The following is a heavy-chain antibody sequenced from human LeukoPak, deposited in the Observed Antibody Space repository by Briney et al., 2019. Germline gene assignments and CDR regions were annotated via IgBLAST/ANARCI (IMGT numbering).Heavy chain of an antibody. CDR2: MNPNSGNA. V-gene: IGHV1-8*01. CDR3: GRPLQRGSWTQRALDY. Sequence: ASVKVSCKSSGYTFTSYDISWVRQATGQGLEWMGWMNPNSGNAGYAQRFQGRVTMTRNNSISTAYMELTSLRSEDTAVYYCGRPLQRGSWTQRALDYWGQGTLVTVSS. D-gene: IGHD3-10*01. CDR1: GYTFTSYD. J-gene: IGHJ4*02.